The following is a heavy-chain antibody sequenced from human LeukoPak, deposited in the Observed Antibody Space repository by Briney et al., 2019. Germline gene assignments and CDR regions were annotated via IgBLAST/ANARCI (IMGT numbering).Heavy chain of an antibody. D-gene: IGHD1-1*01. J-gene: IGHJ6*04. CDR3: ANTVAGYYYGMDV. V-gene: IGHV4-59*01. Sequence: SETLSLTCTVSGGSISSYYWSWIRQPPGKRLEWIGYIYYSGSTNYNPSLKSRVTISVDTSKNQFSLKLSSVTAADTAVYYCANTVAGYYYGMDVWGKGTTVTVSS. CDR1: GGSISSYY. CDR2: IYYSGST.